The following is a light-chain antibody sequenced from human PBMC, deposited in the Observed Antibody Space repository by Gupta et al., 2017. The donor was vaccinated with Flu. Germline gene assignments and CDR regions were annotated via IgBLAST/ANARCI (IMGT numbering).Light chain of an antibody. CDR3: QQDDNLPWT. J-gene: IGKJ1*01. CDR1: QDISNY. Sequence: PASLSASVGDRDTITCQASQDISNYLNWYQQKPVKAPKHLIYDASNLETGVPSRFSGSGSCTDFTFTIISLQPEDIATYYCQQDDNLPWTFGQGTKVEIK. CDR2: DAS. V-gene: IGKV1-33*01.